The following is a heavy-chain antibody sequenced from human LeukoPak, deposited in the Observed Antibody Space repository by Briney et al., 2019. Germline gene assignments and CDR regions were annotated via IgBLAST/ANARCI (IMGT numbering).Heavy chain of an antibody. CDR2: IIPIYDAS. V-gene: IGHV1-69*05. J-gene: IGHJ4*02. Sequence: SVTVSCKTSGGSFSSYAFSWMRQAPGQGLEWMGRIIPIYDASDYAQMFQGRVSITTDESTNTVHMEVSSLTFEDTAVYYCAREPLGCGGDCLFDYWGQGTLVTVSS. D-gene: IGHD2-21*02. CDR3: AREPLGCGGDCLFDY. CDR1: GGSFSSYA.